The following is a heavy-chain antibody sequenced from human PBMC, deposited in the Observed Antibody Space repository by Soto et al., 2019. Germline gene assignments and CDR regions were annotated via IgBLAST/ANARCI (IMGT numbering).Heavy chain of an antibody. CDR1: GGSISSSSYY. CDR3: AYHSSGWYYFDY. D-gene: IGHD6-19*01. CDR2: IYYSGST. J-gene: IGHJ4*02. Sequence: QLQLQESGPGLVKPSETLSLTCTVSGGSISSSSYYWGWIRQPPGKGLEWIGSIYYSGSTYYNPSLKSRVTISVDTSKNQFSLKLSSVTAADPAVYYCAYHSSGWYYFDYWGQGTLVTVSS. V-gene: IGHV4-39*01.